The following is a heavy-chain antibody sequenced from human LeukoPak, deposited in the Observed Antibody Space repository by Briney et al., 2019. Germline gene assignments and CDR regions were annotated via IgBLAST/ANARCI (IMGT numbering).Heavy chain of an antibody. CDR3: AKARGDYDILSY. V-gene: IGHV3-48*01. D-gene: IGHD3-9*01. CDR2: ISSSGSTI. CDR1: GFTFSSYG. J-gene: IGHJ4*02. Sequence: GGSLRLSCAASGFTFSSYGMHWVRQAPGKGLEWVSYISSSGSTIYYADSVKGRFTISRDNSKNTLYLQMNSLRAEDTAVYYCAKARGDYDILSYWGQGTLVTVSS.